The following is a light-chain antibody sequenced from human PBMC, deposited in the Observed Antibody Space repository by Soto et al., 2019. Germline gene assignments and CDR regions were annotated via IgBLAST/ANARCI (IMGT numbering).Light chain of an antibody. CDR1: RSVVYGDGHTY. CDR2: QIF. J-gene: IGKJ1*01. Sequence: DIEQRRSPRSLTVPLGPPASVSCRSRRSVVYGDGHTYVSWFQQRPGHSKRRLSYQIFNRDSGVPDRGSGTGAGTDVIREISSVEAEEVGVYYRLKTTHWPRTVGQGTKVDIK. V-gene: IGKV2-30*01. CDR3: LKTTHWPRT.